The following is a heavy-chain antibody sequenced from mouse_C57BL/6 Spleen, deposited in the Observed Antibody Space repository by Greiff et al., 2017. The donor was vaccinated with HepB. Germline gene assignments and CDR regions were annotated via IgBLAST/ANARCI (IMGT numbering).Heavy chain of an antibody. V-gene: IGHV1-82*01. D-gene: IGHD2-3*01. CDR3: VRDGFYAMDY. Sequence: QVQLKESGPELVKPGASVKISCKASGYAFSSSWMNWVKQRPGKGLEWIGRIYPGDGDTNYNGKFKGKATLTADKSSSTAYMQLSSLTSEDSAVYFCVRDGFYAMDYWGQGTSVTVSS. CDR2: IYPGDGDT. J-gene: IGHJ4*01. CDR1: GYAFSSSW.